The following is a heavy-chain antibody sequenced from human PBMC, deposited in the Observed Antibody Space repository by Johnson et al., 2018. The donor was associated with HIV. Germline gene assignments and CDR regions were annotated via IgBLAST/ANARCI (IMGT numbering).Heavy chain of an antibody. CDR2: IRYDGSNK. Sequence: QVQLVESGGGLVQPGGSLRLSCAASGFTFSSYGIHWVRQAPGKGLEWVSFIRYDGSNKYYADSVKGRFTISRDNSKNTLYLQMNSLRGEDTAVYYCAKDRRSFYGGKAADVFDIWGQGTMVTVSS. V-gene: IGHV3-30*02. CDR3: AKDRRSFYGGKAADVFDI. CDR1: GFTFSSYG. J-gene: IGHJ3*02. D-gene: IGHD4-23*01.